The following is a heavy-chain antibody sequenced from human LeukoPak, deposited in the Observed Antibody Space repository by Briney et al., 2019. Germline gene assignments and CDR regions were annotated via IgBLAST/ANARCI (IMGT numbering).Heavy chain of an antibody. CDR2: IYNSGST. Sequence: SQTLSLTCIVSGGSFNTGDYYWNWIRQHPGRGLEWIGYIYNSGSTYYNPSLKSRVTFSVDTSRDQFTLKLSSVTAADTAVYCGTSYDNKIAPFDLWGQGTLVTVSS. CDR1: GGSFNTGDYY. CDR3: TSYDNKIAPFDL. D-gene: IGHD1-26*01. J-gene: IGHJ4*02. V-gene: IGHV4-30-4*08.